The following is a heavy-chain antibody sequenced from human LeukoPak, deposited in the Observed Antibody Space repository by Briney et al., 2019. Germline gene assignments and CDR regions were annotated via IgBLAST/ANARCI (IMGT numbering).Heavy chain of an antibody. J-gene: IGHJ3*02. D-gene: IGHD3/OR15-3a*01. V-gene: IGHV3-64D*06. CDR3: VKDADWGALDI. CDR2: ITSNGGST. Sequence: GGSLRLSCSAYGFSFSSHGVDWVRQGPGKGLEFVSGITSNGGSTYYADSVKGRFTISRDNSKNTLYLQMSSLRTEDTAVYYCVKDADWGALDIWGQGTMVNVSS. CDR1: GFSFSSHG.